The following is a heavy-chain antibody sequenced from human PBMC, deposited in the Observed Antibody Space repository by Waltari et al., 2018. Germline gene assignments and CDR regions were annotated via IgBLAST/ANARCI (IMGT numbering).Heavy chain of an antibody. J-gene: IGHJ4*02. CDR3: AREWGGIFGVVDIDY. Sequence: EVQLVESGGGLVQPGGSLRLSCAASGFTFSSYEMNWVRQAPGKGLEWVSYISSSGSTIYYADSVKGRFTISRDNAKNSLYLQMNSLRAEDTAVYYCAREWGGIFGVVDIDYWGQGTLVTVSS. V-gene: IGHV3-48*03. CDR2: ISSSGSTI. D-gene: IGHD3-3*01. CDR1: GFTFSSYE.